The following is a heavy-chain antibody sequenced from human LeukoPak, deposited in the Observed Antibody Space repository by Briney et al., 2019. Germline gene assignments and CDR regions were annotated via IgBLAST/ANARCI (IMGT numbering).Heavy chain of an antibody. Sequence: ASVTVSFKASGYTFTSYGISWVRQAPGQGLEWMGWISAYNGNANYAQKLQGRVTMTTDTSTSTAYMELRSLRSDDTAVYYCARDLPSDWFDPWGQGTLVTVSS. CDR2: ISAYNGNA. CDR1: GYTFTSYG. V-gene: IGHV1-18*01. J-gene: IGHJ5*02. CDR3: ARDLPSDWFDP.